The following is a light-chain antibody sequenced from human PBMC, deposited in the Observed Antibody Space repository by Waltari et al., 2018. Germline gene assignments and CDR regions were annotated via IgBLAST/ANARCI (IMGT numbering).Light chain of an antibody. J-gene: IGLJ2*01. CDR3: QSYDTSLSGSVL. CDR1: SSNIGAGYN. Sequence: QSVLTQPPSVSGASGQRVTISCTGSSSNIGAGYNVHWYQQLPGTAPKPLIYGDTNRPSGVPDRFSGAKSGTSASLAITGLQAEDEADYYCQSYDTSLSGSVLFGGGTKLTVL. CDR2: GDT. V-gene: IGLV1-40*01.